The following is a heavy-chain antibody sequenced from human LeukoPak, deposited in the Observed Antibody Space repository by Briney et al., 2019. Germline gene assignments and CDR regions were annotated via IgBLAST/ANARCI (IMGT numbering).Heavy chain of an antibody. Sequence: GGSLRLSCAASGFTVSSNYMSWVRQTPGKGLEWVSVIYSGGSTYYADSVKGRFTISRDNSKNTLYLQMNSLRAEDTAVYYCARDGGYDYRGVDYWGQGTLVTVSS. CDR3: ARDGGYDYRGVDY. V-gene: IGHV3-53*01. CDR1: GFTVSSNY. CDR2: IYSGGST. J-gene: IGHJ4*02. D-gene: IGHD5-12*01.